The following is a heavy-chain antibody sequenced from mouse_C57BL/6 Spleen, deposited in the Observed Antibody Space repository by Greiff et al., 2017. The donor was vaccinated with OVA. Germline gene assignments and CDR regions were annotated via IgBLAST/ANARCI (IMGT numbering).Heavy chain of an antibody. CDR3: ARHLLYYGSSYAH. V-gene: IGHV5-6*01. Sequence: EVKLVESGGDLVKPGGSLKLSCAASGFTFSSYGMSWVRQTPDKRLEWVATISSGGSYTYYPDSVKGRFTISRDNAKNTLYLQMSSLKSEDTAMYYCARHLLYYGSSYAHWGQGTTLTVSS. CDR2: ISSGGSYT. D-gene: IGHD1-1*01. J-gene: IGHJ2*01. CDR1: GFTFSSYG.